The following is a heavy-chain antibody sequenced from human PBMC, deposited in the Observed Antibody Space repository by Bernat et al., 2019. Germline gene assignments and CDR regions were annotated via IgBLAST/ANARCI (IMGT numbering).Heavy chain of an antibody. V-gene: IGHV4-4*02. CDR3: ARTSRRGYYDSSGYYYFDY. D-gene: IGHD3-22*01. CDR2: IYHSGST. J-gene: IGHJ4*02. Sequence: QVQLQESGPGLVKPSGTLSLTCAVSGGSISSSNWWRWVRQPPGKGLEWIGEIYHSGSTNYNPSLKSRVTISVDKSKNQFSLKLSSVTAADTAVYYCARTSRRGYYDSSGYYYFDYWGQGTLVTVSS. CDR1: GGSISSSNW.